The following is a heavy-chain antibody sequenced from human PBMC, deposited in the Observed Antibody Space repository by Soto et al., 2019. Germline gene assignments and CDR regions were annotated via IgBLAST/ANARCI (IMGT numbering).Heavy chain of an antibody. Sequence: EVQLLESGGGLVQPGGSLRLSCAASGFTFSSYAMSWVRQAPGKGLEWVSTITGSGVSTYYADSVKGRFTISRDNSKNTLYLQMNSLRAEDTAVYYCAKSGMGTTTPFDFWGQGTLVTVSS. D-gene: IGHD1-26*01. CDR2: ITGSGVST. J-gene: IGHJ4*02. CDR1: GFTFSSYA. V-gene: IGHV3-23*01. CDR3: AKSGMGTTTPFDF.